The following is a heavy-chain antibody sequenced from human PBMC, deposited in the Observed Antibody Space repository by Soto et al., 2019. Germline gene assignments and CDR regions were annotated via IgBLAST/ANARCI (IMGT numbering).Heavy chain of an antibody. Sequence: SQTLSLTCAISGDSVSSNSAAWNWIRQSPSRGLEWLGRTYYRSKWYNDYVVSVKSRITINPDTSKNQFSLQLNSVTPEDTAVYYCARAGDNWNYGYYYYYYMDVWGKGTTVTVSS. CDR1: GDSVSSNSAA. V-gene: IGHV6-1*01. CDR2: TYYRSKWYN. D-gene: IGHD1-7*01. CDR3: ARAGDNWNYGYYYYYYMDV. J-gene: IGHJ6*03.